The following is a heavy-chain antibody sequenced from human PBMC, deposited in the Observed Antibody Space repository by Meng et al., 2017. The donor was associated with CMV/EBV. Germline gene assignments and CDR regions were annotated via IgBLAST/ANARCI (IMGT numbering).Heavy chain of an antibody. V-gene: IGHV3-74*01. CDR1: GCTSSSDW. CDR3: ARGGNSGTFDY. CDR2: INNEGSST. J-gene: IGHJ4*02. Sequence: LSCAASGCTSSSDWMNWGRQAPGKGLVWVSRINNEGSSTIYADSVKGRFTISRDNARNTLHLQMNSLRAEDTAVYYCARGGNSGTFDYWGQGTLVTVSS. D-gene: IGHD1-26*01.